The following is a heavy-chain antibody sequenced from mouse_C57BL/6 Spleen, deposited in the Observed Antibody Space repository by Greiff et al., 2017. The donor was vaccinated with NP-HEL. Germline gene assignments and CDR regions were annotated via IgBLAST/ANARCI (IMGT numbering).Heavy chain of an antibody. CDR1: GYTFTSYW. Sequence: QVQLQQPGAELVKPGASVKLSCKASGYTFTSYWMHWVKQRPGQGLEWIGMIHPNSGSTNYNEKFKSKATLTVDKSSSTAYMQLSSLTSEDSAVYFCAREEPHYNYFDYWGQGTTLTVSS. D-gene: IGHD2-12*01. J-gene: IGHJ2*01. CDR3: AREEPHYNYFDY. V-gene: IGHV1-64*01. CDR2: IHPNSGST.